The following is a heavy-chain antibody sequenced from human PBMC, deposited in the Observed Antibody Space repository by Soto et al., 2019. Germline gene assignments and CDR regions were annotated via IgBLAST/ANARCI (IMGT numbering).Heavy chain of an antibody. V-gene: IGHV3-72*01. CDR1: LFTFDAHY. CDR3: VRTIQPGTTTHFDY. Sequence: VGSLRLSCSSSLFTFDAHYIDLVLQSPVKGLEWVGRIRNKPHSYSTTYAASVKGRFTFSRDDSKNSVYLQMNSLKTEDTAVYHCVRTIQPGTTTHFDYWGQGTLVT. D-gene: IGHD1-1*01. CDR2: IRNKPHSYST. J-gene: IGHJ4*02.